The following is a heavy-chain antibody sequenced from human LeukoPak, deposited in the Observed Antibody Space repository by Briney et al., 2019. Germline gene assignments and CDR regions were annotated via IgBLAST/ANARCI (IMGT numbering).Heavy chain of an antibody. J-gene: IGHJ4*02. CDR3: AKIRGYSYGYGDY. CDR2: ISDSGGST. V-gene: IGHV3-23*01. CDR1: GFTFRTYA. D-gene: IGHD5-18*01. Sequence: GGSLRLSCAASGFTFRTYAMSWVRQAPGKVLEWVSDISDSGGSTHYADSVKGRFTIYRDNSKNTLYLQMSSLRAEDTAVYFCAKIRGYSYGYGDYWGQGTLVTVSS.